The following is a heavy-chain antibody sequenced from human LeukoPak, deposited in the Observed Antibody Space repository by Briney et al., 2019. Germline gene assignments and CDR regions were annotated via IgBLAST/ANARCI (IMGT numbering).Heavy chain of an antibody. CDR2: ISGSGGST. CDR3: ARDMIVVVTPEDYYYYGMDV. J-gene: IGHJ6*02. V-gene: IGHV3-23*01. D-gene: IGHD3-22*01. CDR1: GFTFSSYA. Sequence: PGGSLRLSCAASGFTFSSYAMSWVRQAPGKGLEWVSAISGSGGSTYYADSVKGRFTISRDNSKNTLYLQMNSLRAEDPAVYYCARDMIVVVTPEDYYYYGMDVWGQGTTVTVSS.